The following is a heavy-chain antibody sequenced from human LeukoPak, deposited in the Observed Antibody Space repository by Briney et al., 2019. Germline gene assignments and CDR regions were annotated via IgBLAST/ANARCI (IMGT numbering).Heavy chain of an antibody. CDR2: ISSSGSTI. CDR1: GFTFSDYY. V-gene: IGHV3-11*04. CDR3: ARVYDFWSGRYFDY. J-gene: IGHJ4*02. D-gene: IGHD3-3*01. Sequence: GGSLRLSCAASGFTFSDYYMSWIRQAPGKGLEWVSYISSSGSTIYYADSVKGRFTISRDNAKNSLYLQMNSLRAEDTAAYYCARVYDFWSGRYFDYWGQGTLVTVSS.